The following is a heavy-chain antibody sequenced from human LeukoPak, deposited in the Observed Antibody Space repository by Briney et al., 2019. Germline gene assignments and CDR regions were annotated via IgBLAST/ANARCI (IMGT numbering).Heavy chain of an antibody. D-gene: IGHD4-17*01. CDR1: GCTFSDYF. CDR2: ISPEGGDT. CDR3: ARNYGHNSKYFDF. J-gene: IGHJ4*02. Sequence: ASVKVSCKASGCTFSDYFMHWVRQAPGQGLEWMGWISPEGGDTHYAQRFQGRVTMTRDTSISAAYMELTSLSSDDTAVYYCARNYGHNSKYFDFWGQGTLVTVSS. V-gene: IGHV1-2*02.